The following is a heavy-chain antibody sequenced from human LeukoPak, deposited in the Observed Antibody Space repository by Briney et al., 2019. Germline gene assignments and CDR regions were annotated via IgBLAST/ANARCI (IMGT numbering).Heavy chain of an antibody. CDR3: ARDFIRNTMVRGVITPYNWFDP. D-gene: IGHD3-10*01. Sequence: GASVKVSRKASGYTFTSYGISWVRQAPGQGLEWMGWISAYNGNTNYAQKLQGRVTMTTDTSTSTAYMELRSLRSDDTAVYYCARDFIRNTMVRGVITPYNWFDPWGQGTLVTVSS. V-gene: IGHV1-18*01. J-gene: IGHJ5*02. CDR1: GYTFTSYG. CDR2: ISAYNGNT.